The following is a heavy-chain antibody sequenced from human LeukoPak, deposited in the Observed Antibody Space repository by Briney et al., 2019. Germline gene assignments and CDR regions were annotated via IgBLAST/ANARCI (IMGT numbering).Heavy chain of an antibody. V-gene: IGHV4-34*01. Sequence: SETLSLTCAVYGGSFSGYYWSWIRQPPGKGLEWIGEINHSGSTNYNPSLKSRVTISVDTSKNQFSLKLSSVTAADTAVYYCALLGYCSSTSCRFDYWRQGTLVTVSS. CDR3: ALLGYCSSTSCRFDY. CDR1: GGSFSGYY. D-gene: IGHD2-2*01. CDR2: INHSGST. J-gene: IGHJ4*02.